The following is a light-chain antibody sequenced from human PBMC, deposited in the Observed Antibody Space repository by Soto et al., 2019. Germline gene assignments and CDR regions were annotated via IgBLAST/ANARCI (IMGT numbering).Light chain of an antibody. Sequence: QSVLTQPPSVSAAPGQKVTISCSGSSFNIGNNYVSWFQQLPGTDPKLLIYDSNKRPSGIPDRFSGSKSGTSATLDITGLQTGDEADYYCATWDSSLTGEVFGGGTKLTVL. CDR3: ATWDSSLTGEV. CDR2: DSN. V-gene: IGLV1-51*01. CDR1: SFNIGNNY. J-gene: IGLJ2*01.